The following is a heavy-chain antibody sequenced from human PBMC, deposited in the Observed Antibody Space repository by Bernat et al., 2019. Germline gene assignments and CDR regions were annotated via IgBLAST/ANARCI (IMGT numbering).Heavy chain of an antibody. V-gene: IGHV3-15*01. CDR3: TTETVDFEEDSGGFDY. D-gene: IGHD2-15*01. CDR2: IKSKTTGGTT. J-gene: IGHJ4*02. CDR1: GFIYTDAW. Sequence: EVHLVESGGDLVRPGGSLRLSCAASGFIYTDAWMTWVRQAPGKGLEWVGRIKSKTTGGTTAYAAPVTGRFTISRDDSKNTLYLQLNSLKTEDTAVYYCTTETVDFEEDSGGFDYWGQGTLVTVSS.